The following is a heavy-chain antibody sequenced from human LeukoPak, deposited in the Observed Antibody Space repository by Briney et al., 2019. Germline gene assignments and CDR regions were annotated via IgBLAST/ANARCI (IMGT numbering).Heavy chain of an antibody. CDR3: ARGPLWPGWYFDY. V-gene: IGHV4-61*01. Sequence: SETLSLTCTVSGYSISSGFYWGWIRQPPGKGLEWIGYIYYTGSTNYNPSLKSRVTISVDTSKNQFSLRLSSMTAADTAVYYCARGPLWPGWYFDYWGQGALVTVSS. D-gene: IGHD1-14*01. CDR2: IYYTGST. J-gene: IGHJ4*02. CDR1: GYSISSGFY.